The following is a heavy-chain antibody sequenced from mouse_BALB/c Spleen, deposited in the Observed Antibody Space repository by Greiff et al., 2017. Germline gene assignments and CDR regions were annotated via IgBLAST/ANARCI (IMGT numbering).Heavy chain of an antibody. CDR3: ARNVLYGYGRNWYFDV. D-gene: IGHD2-2*01. J-gene: IGHJ1*01. V-gene: IGHV2-2*02. CDR2: IWSGGST. CDR1: GFSLTSYG. Sequence: VQLQQSGPGLVQPSQSLSITCTVSGFSLTSYGVHWVRQSPGKGLEWLGVIWSGGSTDYNAAFISRLSISKDNSKSQVFFKMNSLQANDTAIYYCARNVLYGYGRNWYFDVWGAGTTVTVSS.